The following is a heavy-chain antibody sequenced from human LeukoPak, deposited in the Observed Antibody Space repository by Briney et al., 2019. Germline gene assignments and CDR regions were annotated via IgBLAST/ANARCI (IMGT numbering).Heavy chain of an antibody. V-gene: IGHV4-31*03. CDR3: ARSDSYYDSSAWDP. CDR1: GGSIISGGYY. CDR2: IYYSGST. Sequence: SETLSLTCTVSGGSIISGGYYWSWIRQHPGKGLEWMGYIYYSGSTYYNPSLKSRVTISVDTSKNQFSLKLSSVTAADTAVYYCARSDSYYDSSAWDPWGQGTLVTVSS. D-gene: IGHD3-22*01. J-gene: IGHJ5*02.